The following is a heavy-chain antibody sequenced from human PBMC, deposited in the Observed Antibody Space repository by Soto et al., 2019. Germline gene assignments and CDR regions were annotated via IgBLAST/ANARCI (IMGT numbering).Heavy chain of an antibody. J-gene: IGHJ5*02. Sequence: QVQLVQSGAEVKKPGSLVKVSCRASGHTFSHHCGHWVRQAPVHGLEWLAIIKASGRSTSYSEKLEGSLSMTRDTYTSNFYLQLSSRISEDAAVYYCAAEMTTPNFGGGRVGGFDDWGQGTMVSVSS. CDR3: AAEMTTPNFGGGRVGGFDD. CDR1: GHTFSHHC. CDR2: IKASGRST. V-gene: IGHV1-46*03. D-gene: IGHD1-26*01.